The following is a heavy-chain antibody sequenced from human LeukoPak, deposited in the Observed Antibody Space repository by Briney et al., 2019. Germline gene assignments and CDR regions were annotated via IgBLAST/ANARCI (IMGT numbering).Heavy chain of an antibody. D-gene: IGHD4-17*01. V-gene: IGHV3-20*01. J-gene: IGHJ5*02. CDR1: GFTFDDYG. Sequence: GGSLRLSCAASGFTFDDYGMSWVRQALGKGLEWVSGINWNGGSTGYADSVKGRFTISRDNAKNSLYLQMNSLRAEDTALYHCAASFGDYVNWFDPWGQGTLVTVSS. CDR3: AASFGDYVNWFDP. CDR2: INWNGGST.